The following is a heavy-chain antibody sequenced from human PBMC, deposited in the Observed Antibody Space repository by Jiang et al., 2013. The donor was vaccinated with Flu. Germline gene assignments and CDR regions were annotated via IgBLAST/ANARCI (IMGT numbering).Heavy chain of an antibody. CDR1: FTSYA. CDR2: INTNTGNP. D-gene: IGHD6-19*01. CDR3: ARDRVRGGAVAGKPLGY. Sequence: FTSYAMNWVRQAPGQGLEWMGWINTNTGNPTYAQGFTGRFVFSLDTSVSTAYLQISSLKAEDTAVYYCARDRVRGGAVAGKPLGYWGQGTLVTVSS. J-gene: IGHJ4*02. V-gene: IGHV7-4-1*02.